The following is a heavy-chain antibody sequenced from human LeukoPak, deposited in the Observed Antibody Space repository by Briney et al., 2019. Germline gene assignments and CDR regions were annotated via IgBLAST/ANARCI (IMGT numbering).Heavy chain of an antibody. CDR1: GFTFSSFD. D-gene: IGHD3-10*01. V-gene: IGHV3-64D*09. Sequence: PGGSLRLSCSASGFTFSSFDMHWVRQAPGKGLEYVAAISSNGGSTYHADSVKGRFTISRDNSKDTLYLQMSSLKVEDTAVFYCVKVQIAGSGVRYYFDYWGQGTLVTVSS. CDR3: VKVQIAGSGVRYYFDY. CDR2: ISSNGGST. J-gene: IGHJ4*02.